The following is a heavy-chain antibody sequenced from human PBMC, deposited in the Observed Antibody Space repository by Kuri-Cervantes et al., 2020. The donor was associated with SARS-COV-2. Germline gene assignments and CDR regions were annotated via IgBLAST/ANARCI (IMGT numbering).Heavy chain of an antibody. J-gene: IGHJ5*02. CDR3: ATSPYDFWGGYGFDP. D-gene: IGHD3-3*01. CDR2: IYYSGST. V-gene: IGHV4-59*08. CDR1: GGSISSHY. Sequence: ESLKISCTVSGGSISSHYWSWIRQPPGKGLEWIGYIYYSGSTNYNPSLKSRVTISVDTSKNQFSLKLSSVTAADTAVYYCATSPYDFWGGYGFDPWGQGTLVTVSS.